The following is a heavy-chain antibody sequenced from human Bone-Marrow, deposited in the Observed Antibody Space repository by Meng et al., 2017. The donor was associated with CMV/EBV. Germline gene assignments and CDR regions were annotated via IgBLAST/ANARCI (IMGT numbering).Heavy chain of an antibody. V-gene: IGHV4-38-2*01. CDR3: ARKPRYYYGSGSVDY. CDR2: IYHTGTT. Sequence: SETLSLTCAVSGFSFRAGYYWGWVRQPPGKGLEWIASIYHTGTTYYNPSLKSRATISLDTSKNQFSLKLSSVTAADTAVYYCARKPRYYYGSGSVDYWGQGTLVTVSS. CDR1: GFSFRAGYY. D-gene: IGHD3-10*01. J-gene: IGHJ4*02.